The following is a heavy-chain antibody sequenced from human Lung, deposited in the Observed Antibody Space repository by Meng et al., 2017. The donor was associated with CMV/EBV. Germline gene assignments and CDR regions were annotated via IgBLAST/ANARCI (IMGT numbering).Heavy chain of an antibody. CDR3: ARTPVRFCNTHMCYAFDY. D-gene: IGHD2-2*01. J-gene: IGHJ4*02. Sequence: QEKRQQSGPRLVKPSETLSVTCIVSSDSITNYFWSWVRQPAGKGLEWIGRLYPDGSTDYNPSLSSRLTLSLDTSKIRFSLKLRSVTAADTAIYYCARTPVRFCNTHMCYAFDYWGQGALVTVSS. V-gene: IGHV4-4*07. CDR1: SDSITNYF. CDR2: LYPDGST.